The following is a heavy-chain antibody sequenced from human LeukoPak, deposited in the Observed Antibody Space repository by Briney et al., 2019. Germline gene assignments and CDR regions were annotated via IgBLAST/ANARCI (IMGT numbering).Heavy chain of an antibody. CDR3: ANTSAGSRGGYFDY. J-gene: IGHJ4*02. D-gene: IGHD2-2*01. CDR2: ISSSSSYI. CDR1: GFTFSSYS. V-gene: IGHV3-21*04. Sequence: GGSLRLSCAAPGFTFSSYSMNWVRQAPGKGLEWVSSISSSSSYIYYADSVKGRFTISRDNSKNTLFLQMSSLRAEDTAVYYCANTSAGSRGGYFDYWGQGNLATVSS.